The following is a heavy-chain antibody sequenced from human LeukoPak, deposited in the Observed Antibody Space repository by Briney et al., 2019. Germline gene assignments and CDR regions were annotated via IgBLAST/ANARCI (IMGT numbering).Heavy chain of an antibody. D-gene: IGHD2-2*02. V-gene: IGHV3-33*06. CDR1: GFTFSSYG. J-gene: IGHJ4*02. CDR2: IWYDGSNK. Sequence: GGSLRLSCAASGFTFSSYGMHWVRQAPGKGLEWVAVIWYDGSNKYYADSVKGRFTISRDNSKNTLYLQMNSLRAEDTAVYYCAKEHCSSTSCYRGGYYFDYWGQGTLVTVAS. CDR3: AKEHCSSTSCYRGGYYFDY.